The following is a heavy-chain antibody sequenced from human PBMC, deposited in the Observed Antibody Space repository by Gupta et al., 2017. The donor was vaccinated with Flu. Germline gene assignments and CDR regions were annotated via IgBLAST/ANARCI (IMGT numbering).Heavy chain of an antibody. D-gene: IGHD2-15*01. Sequence: QVQLVQSGAEVKKPGSSVKVSCKASGGTFSSYAISWVRQAPGQGLEWMGGIIPIFGTANYAQKFQGRVTITADESTSTAYMELSSLRSEDTAVYYCARGRYCSGGSCYSGAFDIWGQGTMVTVSS. CDR2: IIPIFGTA. J-gene: IGHJ3*02. CDR1: GGTFSSYA. V-gene: IGHV1-69*01. CDR3: ARGRYCSGGSCYSGAFDI.